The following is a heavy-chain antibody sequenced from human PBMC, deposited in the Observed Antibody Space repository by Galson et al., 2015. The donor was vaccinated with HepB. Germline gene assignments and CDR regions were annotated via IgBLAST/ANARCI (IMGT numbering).Heavy chain of an antibody. J-gene: IGHJ4*02. CDR3: ARDLLRALRYFDWLTVDY. D-gene: IGHD3-9*01. CDR2: ISAYNGNT. Sequence: SVKVSCKASGYTFTSYGISWVRQAPGQGLEWMGWISAYNGNTNYAQKLQGRVTMTTDTSTSTAYMELRSLRSDDTAVYYCARDLLRALRYFDWLTVDYWGQGTLVTVSS. CDR1: GYTFTSYG. V-gene: IGHV1-18*01.